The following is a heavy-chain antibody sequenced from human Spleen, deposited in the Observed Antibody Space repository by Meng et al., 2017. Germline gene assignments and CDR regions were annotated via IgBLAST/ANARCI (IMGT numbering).Heavy chain of an antibody. D-gene: IGHD2-2*01. CDR3: SRKAGNCISTTCYSLDY. V-gene: IGHV1-69*13. J-gene: IGHJ4*02. Sequence: SVKVSCKALGGIFSNYVIGWVRQAPGQGLEWMGGINAVFGTTNYAQKFHNRVTITSDESTSTVYMELTRLTSEDKAVYFCSRKAGNCISTTCYSLDYCGQAT. CDR1: GGIFSNYV. CDR2: INAVFGTT.